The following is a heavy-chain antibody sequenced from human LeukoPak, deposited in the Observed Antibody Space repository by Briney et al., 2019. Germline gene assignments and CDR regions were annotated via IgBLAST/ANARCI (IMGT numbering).Heavy chain of an antibody. D-gene: IGHD2-21*01. J-gene: IGHJ5*02. Sequence: PSETLSLTCTVSGGSISSYYWSWIRQPPGKGLEWIGYIYYSGSTNYNPSLKSRVTISVDTSKNQFSLKLSSVTAADTAVYYCARGRLARARPGLDPWGQGTLVTVSS. CDR2: IYYSGST. CDR1: GGSISSYY. V-gene: IGHV4-59*12. CDR3: ARGRLARARPGLDP.